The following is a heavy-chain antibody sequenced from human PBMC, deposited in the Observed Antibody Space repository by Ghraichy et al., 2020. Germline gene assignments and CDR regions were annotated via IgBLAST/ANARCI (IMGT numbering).Heavy chain of an antibody. Sequence: SETLSLTCAVYGGSFSGYYWSWIRQPPGKGLEWIGEINHSGSTNYNPSLKSRVTISVDTSKNQFSLKLSSVTAADTSVYYCARGDYDFWSCYYGLYYFDYWGQGTLVTVSS. V-gene: IGHV4-34*01. D-gene: IGHD3-3*01. CDR3: ARGDYDFWSCYYGLYYFDY. J-gene: IGHJ4*02. CDR2: INHSGST. CDR1: GGSFSGYY.